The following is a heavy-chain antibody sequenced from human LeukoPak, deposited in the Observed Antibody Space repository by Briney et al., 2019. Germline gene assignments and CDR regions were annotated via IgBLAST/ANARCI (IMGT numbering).Heavy chain of an antibody. J-gene: IGHJ4*02. V-gene: IGHV3-23*01. Sequence: PGGSLRLSRAASGFTFSSYAMSWVRQAPGKGLEWVSAISGSGGSTYYADSVKGRFTISRDNSKNTLYLQMNSLRAEDTAVYYCAKDTTYYYGSGSTFDYWGQGTLVTVSS. CDR1: GFTFSSYA. D-gene: IGHD3-10*01. CDR2: ISGSGGST. CDR3: AKDTTYYYGSGSTFDY.